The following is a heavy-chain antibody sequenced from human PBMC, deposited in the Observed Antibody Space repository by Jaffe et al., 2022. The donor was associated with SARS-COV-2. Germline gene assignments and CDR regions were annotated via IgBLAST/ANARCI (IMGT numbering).Heavy chain of an antibody. CDR3: ARDGERGSYYYYGMDV. Sequence: EVQLVESGGGLVQPGGSLRLSCAASGFTFSSYWMSWVRQAPGKGLEWVANIKQDGSEKYYVDSVKGRFTISRDNAKNSLYLQMNSLRAEDTAVYYCARDGERGSYYYYGMDVWGQGTTVTVSS. V-gene: IGHV3-7*01. D-gene: IGHD3-10*01. J-gene: IGHJ6*02. CDR2: IKQDGSEK. CDR1: GFTFSSYW.